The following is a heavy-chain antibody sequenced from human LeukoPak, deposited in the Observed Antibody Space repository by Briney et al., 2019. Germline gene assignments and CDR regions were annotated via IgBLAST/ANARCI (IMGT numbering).Heavy chain of an antibody. CDR2: IKYDGSEK. J-gene: IGHJ4*02. D-gene: IGHD2-21*02. V-gene: IGHV3-7*01. Sequence: GGSLRLSCAASGFTVSSNYMSWVRQAPGKGLEWVASIKYDGSEKYYVDSVKGRLTISRDNAKNSLYLQMSSLRAEDTAVYYCARGKSDIDFWGQGTLVTVSS. CDR1: GFTVSSNY. CDR3: ARGKSDIDF.